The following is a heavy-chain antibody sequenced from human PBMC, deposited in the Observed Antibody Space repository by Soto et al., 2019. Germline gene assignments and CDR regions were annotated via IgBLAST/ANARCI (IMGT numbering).Heavy chain of an antibody. J-gene: IGHJ6*02. CDR1: GYTFTGYY. D-gene: IGHD2-21*01. CDR3: ASPRELIYSYFYFFTLDV. V-gene: IGHV1-2*02. CDR2: IHLNSGGT. Sequence: GASVKVSCQASGYTFTGYYVHWVRQAPGHGLEWLGWIHLNSGGTNYAQSFQGRVTMTRDMSVSTVYMEMTGLSSDDTAVYYCASPRELIYSYFYFFTLDVWGQGTTVTVSS.